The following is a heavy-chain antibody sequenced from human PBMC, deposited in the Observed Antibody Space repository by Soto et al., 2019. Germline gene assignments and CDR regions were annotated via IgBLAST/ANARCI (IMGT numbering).Heavy chain of an antibody. D-gene: IGHD3-3*01. CDR1: GYTFTSYA. CDR2: INAGNGNT. Sequence: ASVKVSCKASGYTFTSYAMHWVRQAPGQRLEWMGWINAGNGNTKYSQKFQGRVTIIRDTSASTAYMELSSPRSEDTAVYYCARDPITIFGVVITYYFDYWGQGTLVTVSS. CDR3: ARDPITIFGVVITYYFDY. J-gene: IGHJ4*02. V-gene: IGHV1-3*01.